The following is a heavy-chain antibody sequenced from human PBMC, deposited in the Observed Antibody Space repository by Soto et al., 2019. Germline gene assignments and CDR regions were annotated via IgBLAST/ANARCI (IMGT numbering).Heavy chain of an antibody. CDR2: INPNSGGT. D-gene: IGHD1-26*01. CDR1: GCTFTGYY. J-gene: IGHJ3*02. CDR3: ARGGWELRDAFDI. Sequence: ASVKVSCKASGCTFTGYYMHWVRQAPGQGLEWMGWINPNSGGTNYAQKFQGRVTMTRDTSISTAYMELSRLRSDDTAVYHCARGGWELRDAFDIWGQGTMVTVSS. V-gene: IGHV1-2*02.